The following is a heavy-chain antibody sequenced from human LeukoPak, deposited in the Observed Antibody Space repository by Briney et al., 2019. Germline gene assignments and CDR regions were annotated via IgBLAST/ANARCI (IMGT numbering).Heavy chain of an antibody. CDR2: IYYSGST. D-gene: IGHD1-26*01. CDR3: ARAIMGAASVDS. Sequence: SETLSLTCTDTGGSISSYYWSWIRQPPGKGLEWIGYIYYSGSTNYNPSLKSRVTISVDTSKNQFSLKLSSVTAADTAVYYCARAIMGAASVDSWGQGTLVTVSS. V-gene: IGHV4-59*01. J-gene: IGHJ4*02. CDR1: GGSISSYY.